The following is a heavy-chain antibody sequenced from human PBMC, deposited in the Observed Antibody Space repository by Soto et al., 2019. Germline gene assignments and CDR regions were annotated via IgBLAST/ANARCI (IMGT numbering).Heavy chain of an antibody. CDR1: GDSISSLY. J-gene: IGHJ6*02. Sequence: SETLSLTCTVSGDSISSLYWSWIRQPPGKGLEWIGYIYYSGSINYNPSLKSRVTISVDTSKNQFSLKLSSVTAADTAVYYCARHLTYCSAGSCYSDFPYYGMDVWGQGTTVTVSS. D-gene: IGHD2-15*01. CDR2: IYYSGSI. V-gene: IGHV4-59*08. CDR3: ARHLTYCSAGSCYSDFPYYGMDV.